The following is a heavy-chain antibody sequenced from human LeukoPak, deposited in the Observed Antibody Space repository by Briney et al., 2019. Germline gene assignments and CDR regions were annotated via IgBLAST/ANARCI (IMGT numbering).Heavy chain of an antibody. D-gene: IGHD3-22*01. CDR2: IYHSGST. J-gene: IGHJ4*02. CDR1: GYSISSGYY. V-gene: IGHV4-38-2*02. CDR3: ARVPYYYDSSGYLGFGVYQNYFDY. Sequence: SETLSLTCTVSGYSISSGYYWGWIRQPPGKGLEWIGSIYHSGSTYYNPSLKSRVTISVDTSKNQFSLKLSSVTAADTAVYYCARVPYYYDSSGYLGFGVYQNYFDYWGQGTLVTVSS.